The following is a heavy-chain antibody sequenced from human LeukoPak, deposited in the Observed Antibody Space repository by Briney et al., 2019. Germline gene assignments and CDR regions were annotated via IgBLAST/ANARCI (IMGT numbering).Heavy chain of an antibody. D-gene: IGHD5-12*01. CDR2: INPSGGST. CDR3: TRSYRYSGYDSHAFDI. V-gene: IGHV1-46*01. Sequence: GASVKVSCKASGYTFTSYDIHWVRQATGQGLEWMGIINPSGGSTTYAQKFQGRVTMTRDTSTNTVYMELSSLRSEDTAMFYCTRSYRYSGYDSHAFDIWGQGSMVTVSS. CDR1: GYTFTSYD. J-gene: IGHJ3*02.